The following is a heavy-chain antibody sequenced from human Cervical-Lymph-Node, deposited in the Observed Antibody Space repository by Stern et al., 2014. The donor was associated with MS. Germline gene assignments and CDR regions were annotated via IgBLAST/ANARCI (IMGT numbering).Heavy chain of an antibody. CDR2: ISPYNGDT. J-gene: IGHJ6*02. V-gene: IGHV1-18*01. CDR3: ARGWEPSTGYYGMDV. Sequence: VQLVQSGAEVKKPGASVKVSCKASGYTFTIYGISWVRQAPGQGLEWMGWISPYNGDTNFAQTFQGRVTMTTDTSTSTAYMELRSLRSDDTAVYYCARGWEPSTGYYGMDVWGQGTTVTVSS. CDR1: GYTFTIYG. D-gene: IGHD1-26*01.